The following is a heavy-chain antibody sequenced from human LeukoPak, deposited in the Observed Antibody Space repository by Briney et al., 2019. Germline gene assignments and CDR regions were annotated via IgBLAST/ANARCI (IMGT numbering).Heavy chain of an antibody. CDR1: GYTFTSYG. V-gene: IGHV1-18*01. Sequence: ASVKVSCKASGYTFTSYGISWVRQAPGQGLEWMGWISAYNGNTSYAQKFQGRVTMTRDTSTSTVYMELSSLRSEDTAVYYCARVYYYYYYGMDVWGQGTTVTVSS. J-gene: IGHJ6*02. CDR2: ISAYNGNT. CDR3: ARVYYYYYYGMDV.